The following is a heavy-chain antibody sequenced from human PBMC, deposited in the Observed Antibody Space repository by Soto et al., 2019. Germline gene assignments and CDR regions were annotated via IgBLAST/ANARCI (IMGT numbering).Heavy chain of an antibody. CDR3: AKDLDFWSGYTFDY. CDR2: ISGSVGST. J-gene: IGHJ4*02. Sequence: LXLXWAASRFTFSSXGMSSVRQAPGNGREWVSAISGSVGSTYYADSVKGRFTSSRDNSKTTLYLQMNSMRAEDTAVYYCAKDLDFWSGYTFDYWGQGTLVTVSS. V-gene: IGHV3-23*01. D-gene: IGHD3-3*01. CDR1: RFTFSSXG.